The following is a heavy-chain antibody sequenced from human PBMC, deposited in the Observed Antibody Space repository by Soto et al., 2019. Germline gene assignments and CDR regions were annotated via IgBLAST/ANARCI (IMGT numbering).Heavy chain of an antibody. CDR2: IYYRGST. Sequence: SETLSLTCTVSGGSISSSSYYWGWIRQPPGKGLEWIGSIYYRGSTYYNPSLKSRVTISVDTSKNQFSLKRSSVTAADTAVYYCARQNRMEQWRVPDYWGQGTLVTVSS. CDR3: ARQNRMEQWRVPDY. D-gene: IGHD6-19*01. CDR1: GGSISSSSYY. V-gene: IGHV4-39*01. J-gene: IGHJ4*02.